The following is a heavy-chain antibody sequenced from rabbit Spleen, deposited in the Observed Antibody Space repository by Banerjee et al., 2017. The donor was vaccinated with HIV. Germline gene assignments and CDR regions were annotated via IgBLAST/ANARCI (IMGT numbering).Heavy chain of an antibody. J-gene: IGHJ4*01. CDR3: ARDDAGNDYYYFNL. Sequence: QEQLEESGGGLVKPEGSLTLTCTASGFSFSSRYYMCWVRQAPGKGLEWIACIYAGSSGTTDYASWAKGRFTISKTSSTTVTLQMTSLTAADTATYFCARDDAGNDYYYFNLWGPGTLVTVS. D-gene: IGHD4-2*01. CDR2: IYAGSSGTT. CDR1: GFSFSSRYY. V-gene: IGHV1S45*01.